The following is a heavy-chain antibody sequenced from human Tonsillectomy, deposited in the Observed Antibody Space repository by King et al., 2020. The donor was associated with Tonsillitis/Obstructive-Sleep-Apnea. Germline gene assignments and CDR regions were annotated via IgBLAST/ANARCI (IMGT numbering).Heavy chain of an antibody. CDR1: GYTFTRYY. CDR3: ARDDVVGRYIDF. V-gene: IGHV1-46*01. J-gene: IGHJ4*02. Sequence: VQLVQSGAEVKTPGASVKVSCKASGYTFTRYYIHWVRQARGQGLEWMGIINPSTGITTYAQKFLGRVTMTTDTSASTVYLELSSLRSEDTAVYYCARDDVVGRYIDFWGQGTLVTVSS. CDR2: INPSTGIT. D-gene: IGHD1-14*01.